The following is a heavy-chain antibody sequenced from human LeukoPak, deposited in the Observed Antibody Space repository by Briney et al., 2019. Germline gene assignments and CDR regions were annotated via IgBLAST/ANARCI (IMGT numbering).Heavy chain of an antibody. V-gene: IGHV3-7*03. CDR1: GFTFSSYW. CDR2: IKQDGSEK. D-gene: IGHD2-15*01. CDR3: ARRSISYCSGGSCYSNVDY. J-gene: IGHJ4*02. Sequence: GGSLRLSCAASGFTFSSYWMSWVRQAPGKGLEWVANIKQDGSEKYYVDSVKGRFTISGDNAKNSLYLQMNSLRAEDTAVYYCARRSISYCSGGSCYSNVDYWGQGTLVTVSS.